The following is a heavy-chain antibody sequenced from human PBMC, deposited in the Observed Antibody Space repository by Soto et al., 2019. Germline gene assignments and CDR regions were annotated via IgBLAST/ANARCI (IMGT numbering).Heavy chain of an antibody. CDR2: IIPIFGTA. CDR1: GGTFSSYA. V-gene: IGHV1-69*01. CDR3: ARESGATYPRIMSGVDV. Sequence: QVQLVQSGAEVKKPGSSVKVSCKASGGTFSSYAISWVRQAPGQGLEWMGGIIPIFGTANYAQKFQGRVTITADESTSTDYMELSSLRSEDTAVYYCARESGATYPRIMSGVDVWGQGTTVTVSS. D-gene: IGHD3-16*01. J-gene: IGHJ6*02.